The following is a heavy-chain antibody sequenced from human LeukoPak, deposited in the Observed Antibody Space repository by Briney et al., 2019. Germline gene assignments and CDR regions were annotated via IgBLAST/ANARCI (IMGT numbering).Heavy chain of an antibody. J-gene: IGHJ6*03. CDR1: GFTLSNYA. V-gene: IGHV3-23*01. CDR3: AKGGGAAYYYYMDV. CDR2: ITGSGGST. D-gene: IGHD1-26*01. Sequence: GGSLRLSCAASGFTLSNYAMTWVRQAPGKGLEWVSSITGSGGSTYYADSVKGRFTISRDNSKNTLYLHMNGLRAEDTAVYYCAKGGGAAYYYYMDVWGKGTTVTVSS.